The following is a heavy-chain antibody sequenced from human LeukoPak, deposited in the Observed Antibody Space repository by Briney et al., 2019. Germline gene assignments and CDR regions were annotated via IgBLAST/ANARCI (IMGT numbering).Heavy chain of an antibody. CDR2: IYYSGST. V-gene: IGHV4-59*12. CDR1: GGSISSYY. J-gene: IGHJ5*02. Sequence: SETLSLTCTVSGGSISSYYWSWIRQPPGKGLEWIGYIYYSGSTYYNPSLKSRVTISVDTSKNQFSLKLSSVTAADTAVYYCARDAISGDSSGYYSVGFDPWGQGTLVTVSS. CDR3: ARDAISGDSSGYYSVGFDP. D-gene: IGHD3-22*01.